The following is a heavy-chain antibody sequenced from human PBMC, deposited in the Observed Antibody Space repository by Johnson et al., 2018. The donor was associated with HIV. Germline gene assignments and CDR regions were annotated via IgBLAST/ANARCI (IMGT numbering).Heavy chain of an antibody. D-gene: IGHD3-22*01. Sequence: QVQLVESGGGLVQPGGSLRLSCAASGFTFSSYWMSWVRQAPGKGLEWVAFIRFDGSSKYYGDSVKGRFSISRDNSKNTLYLQMNSLRAEDTAVYYCAKDRAHSSNYLDAFDIWGQGTMVTVSS. CDR3: AKDRAHSSNYLDAFDI. CDR2: IRFDGSSK. CDR1: GFTFSSYW. V-gene: IGHV3-30*02. J-gene: IGHJ3*02.